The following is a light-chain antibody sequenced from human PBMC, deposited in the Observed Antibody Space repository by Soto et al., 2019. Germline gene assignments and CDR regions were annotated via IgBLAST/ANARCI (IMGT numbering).Light chain of an antibody. CDR1: TGAVTSGHY. Sequence: QNVVTQEPSLTVSPGGTVTLTCGSSTGAVTSGHYPYWFQQKPGQAPRTLIYDTSNKHSWTPARFSGSLLGGKAALTLSGAQPEDEAEYYCFLSYSGARKVFGGGTKLTVL. CDR2: DTS. CDR3: FLSYSGARKV. J-gene: IGLJ2*01. V-gene: IGLV7-46*01.